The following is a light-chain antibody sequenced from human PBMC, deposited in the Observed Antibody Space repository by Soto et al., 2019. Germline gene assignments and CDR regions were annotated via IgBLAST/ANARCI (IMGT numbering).Light chain of an antibody. CDR3: QQYGSSPPIT. CDR1: QCINTR. Sequence: EIVLTPSPAPPSSFPSDRVPLSCMASQCINTRLAWYQHKPGQAPRLLMYGASSRATGIPDRFSGSGSGTDFTLTISRLEPEDFAVYYCQQYGSSPPITFGQGTRLEIK. CDR2: GAS. V-gene: IGKV3-20*01. J-gene: IGKJ5*01.